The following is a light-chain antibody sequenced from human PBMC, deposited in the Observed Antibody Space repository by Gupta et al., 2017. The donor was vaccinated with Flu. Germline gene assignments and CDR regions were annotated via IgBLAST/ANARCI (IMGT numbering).Light chain of an antibody. CDR2: DDD. Sequence: SFVLTQPPSVSVAPGQTARITCGGSDIGGKSVHWYLRRPGQAPLLVVKDDDDRPAGFPAGGSGSKSGKTATLTLSRGEAGEEADYYCQVGEGNSRRVFGGGTKLTVL. J-gene: IGLJ3*02. CDR1: DIGGKS. CDR3: QVGEGNSRRV. V-gene: IGLV3-21*02.